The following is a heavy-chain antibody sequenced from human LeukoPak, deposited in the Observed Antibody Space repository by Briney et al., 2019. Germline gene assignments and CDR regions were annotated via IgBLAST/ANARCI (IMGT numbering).Heavy chain of an antibody. CDR2: ISGSGGNT. V-gene: IGHV3-23*01. CDR1: GFTFSDHA. J-gene: IGHJ6*02. CDR3: AKVSGRIQIWPQPFGDGMDV. Sequence: GGSLRLSCAASGFTFSDHAMSWVRQAPGKGLECVSAISGSGGNTYYADSVKGRFTISRDNSKNMLYLQMNSLRAEDTAVYYCAKVSGRIQIWPQPFGDGMDVWGQGTTVTVSS. D-gene: IGHD3-10*01.